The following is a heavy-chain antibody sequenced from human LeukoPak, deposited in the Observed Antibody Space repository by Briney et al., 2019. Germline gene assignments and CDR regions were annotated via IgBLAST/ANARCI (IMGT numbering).Heavy chain of an antibody. Sequence: SETLSLTCTVSGGSISSYYWSWIRQPPGKGLEWIGYIYYSGSTYYNPSLRSRVTISVDTSKNQFSLKLSSVTAADTAVYYCARDGSVGSYYYYMDVWGKGTTVTVSS. CDR3: ARDGSVGSYYYYMDV. D-gene: IGHD1-26*01. CDR2: IYYSGST. V-gene: IGHV4-59*01. J-gene: IGHJ6*03. CDR1: GGSISSYY.